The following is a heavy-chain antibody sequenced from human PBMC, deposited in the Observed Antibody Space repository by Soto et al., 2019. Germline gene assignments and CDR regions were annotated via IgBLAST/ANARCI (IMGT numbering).Heavy chain of an antibody. D-gene: IGHD3-22*01. CDR1: GGSIISGDYY. V-gene: IGHV4-30-4*01. J-gene: IGHJ4*02. Sequence: PSETLSLTCTVSGGSIISGDYYWSWIRQPPGKGLEWIGYIYYSGSTYYNPSLKSRVTISVDTSKNQFSLKLSSVTAADTAVYYCARGRAYYYDSSGYQAYFDYWGQGTLVTVSS. CDR3: ARGRAYYYDSSGYQAYFDY. CDR2: IYYSGST.